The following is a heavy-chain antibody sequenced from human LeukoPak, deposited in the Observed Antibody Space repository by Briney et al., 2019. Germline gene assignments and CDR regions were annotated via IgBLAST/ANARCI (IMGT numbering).Heavy chain of an antibody. CDR3: TRVNTPYDYLWGSYRSYFDY. D-gene: IGHD3-16*02. V-gene: IGHV4-61*02. CDR1: GGSISSSSYY. Sequence: SETLSLTCTVSGGSISSSSYYWSWIRQPAGKGLEWIGRIYTSGSTNYNPSLKSRVTIPVDTSKNQFSLKLTSVTAADTAVYYCTRVNTPYDYLWGSYRSYFDYWGQGTLVTVSS. J-gene: IGHJ4*02. CDR2: IYTSGST.